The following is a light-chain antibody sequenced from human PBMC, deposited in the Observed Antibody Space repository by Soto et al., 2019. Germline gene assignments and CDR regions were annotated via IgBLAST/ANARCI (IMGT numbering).Light chain of an antibody. CDR3: QHYYGLVKT. CDR1: QSVNNN. J-gene: IGKJ2*01. V-gene: IGKV3-15*01. CDR2: AAS. Sequence: EIVMTLSPATLSVSPGERATLSCRASQSVNNNLAWYQQNPGQAPRLLIYAASTRATGVPARFSGSGSGTEFTLIISRLQSEDCAVYYCQHYYGLVKTFGQGTKLEIK.